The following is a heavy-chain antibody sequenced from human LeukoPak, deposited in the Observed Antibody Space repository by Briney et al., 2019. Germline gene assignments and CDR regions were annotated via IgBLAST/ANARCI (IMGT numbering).Heavy chain of an antibody. Sequence: ASVKVSCKASRYTFTSYDINWVRQATGQGLEWMGWMNPNSGNTGYAQKFQGRVTMTRNTSISTAYMGLSSLRSEDTAVYYCAREYYDSSGYYRLLDYGMDVWGQGTTVTVSS. D-gene: IGHD3-22*01. CDR3: AREYYDSSGYYRLLDYGMDV. J-gene: IGHJ6*02. V-gene: IGHV1-8*01. CDR2: MNPNSGNT. CDR1: RYTFTSYD.